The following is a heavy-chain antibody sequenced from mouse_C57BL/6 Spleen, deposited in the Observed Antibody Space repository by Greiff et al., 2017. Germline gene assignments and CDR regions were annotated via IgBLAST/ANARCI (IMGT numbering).Heavy chain of an antibody. V-gene: IGHV2-2*01. CDR3: ARKGYYSNYVEAMDY. CDR1: GFSLTSYG. D-gene: IGHD2-5*01. Sequence: VMLVESGPGLVQPSQSLSITCTVSGFSLTSYGVHWVRQSPGKGLEWLGVIWSGGSTDYNAAFISRLSISKDNSKSQVFFKMNSLQADDTAIYYCARKGYYSNYVEAMDYWGQGTSVTVSS. CDR2: IWSGGST. J-gene: IGHJ4*01.